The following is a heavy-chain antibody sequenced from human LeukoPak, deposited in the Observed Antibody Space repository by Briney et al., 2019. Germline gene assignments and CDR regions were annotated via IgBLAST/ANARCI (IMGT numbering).Heavy chain of an antibody. CDR1: GFTVSSNY. V-gene: IGHV3-66*01. Sequence: PGGSLRLSCAASGFTVSSNYMSWVRQAPGKGLEWVSVIYSGGSTYYADSVKGRFTISRDNSKNTLYLQMNSLRAEDTALYYCARDRRYYDSSGYYFHWYFDLWGRGTLVTVYS. CDR3: ARDRRYYDSSGYYFHWYFDL. CDR2: IYSGGST. D-gene: IGHD3-22*01. J-gene: IGHJ2*01.